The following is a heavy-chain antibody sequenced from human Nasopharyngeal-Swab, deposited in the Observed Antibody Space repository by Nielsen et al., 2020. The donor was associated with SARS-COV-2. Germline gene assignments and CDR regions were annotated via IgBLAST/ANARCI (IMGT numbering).Heavy chain of an antibody. J-gene: IGHJ6*02. CDR3: AKGEEGYSSSWYSRVYYYGMDV. V-gene: IGHV3-23*01. CDR1: GFTFSSYG. CDR2: ISGSGGST. Sequence: GESLKISCAASGFTFSSYGMHWVRQAPGKGLEWVSAISGSGGSTYYADSVKGRFTISRDNSKNTVYLQMTSLRAEDTAVYYCAKGEEGYSSSWYSRVYYYGMDVWGQGTTVTVSS. D-gene: IGHD6-13*01.